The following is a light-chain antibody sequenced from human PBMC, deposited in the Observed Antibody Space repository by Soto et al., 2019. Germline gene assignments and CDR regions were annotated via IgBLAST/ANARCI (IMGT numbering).Light chain of an antibody. CDR1: SSDVGGYNY. Sequence: QSVLTQTRSVSGSPGQSVTISCTGASSDVGGYNYVSWYQQHPGKAPKLMIYDVSKRPSGVPDRFSGSKSGNTASLTISGLQAEDDAEYYCCSYAGSYSYYVFGTGTKVPVL. J-gene: IGLJ1*01. CDR3: CSYAGSYSYYV. V-gene: IGLV2-11*01. CDR2: DVS.